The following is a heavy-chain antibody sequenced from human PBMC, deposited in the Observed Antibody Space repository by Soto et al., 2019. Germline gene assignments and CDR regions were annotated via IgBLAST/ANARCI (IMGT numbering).Heavy chain of an antibody. J-gene: IGHJ6*02. CDR3: ARDQTVAVYYGMDV. V-gene: IGHV3-33*01. CDR1: GFTFSSYG. D-gene: IGHD6-19*01. Sequence: PGGSLRLSCAASGFTFSSYGMHWVRQAPGKGLEWVAVIWYDGSNKYYADSVKGRFTISRDNSKNTLYLQMNSLRAEDTAVYYCARDQTVAVYYGMDVWGQGTTFTVSS. CDR2: IWYDGSNK.